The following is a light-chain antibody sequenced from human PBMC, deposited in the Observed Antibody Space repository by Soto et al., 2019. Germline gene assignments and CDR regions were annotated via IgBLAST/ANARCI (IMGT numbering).Light chain of an antibody. J-gene: IGLJ3*02. CDR2: EVI. V-gene: IGLV2-14*01. Sequence: QSALTQPVSVSGSPGRSITISCTGTSTDIGTYNSVSWYQHHPGKAPKLLIFEVIDRPSGVSDRFSGSKSGNTASLTISSLQFEDEADYYCCSYTTTYTLVFGGGTKLTVL. CDR1: STDIGTYNS. CDR3: CSYTTTYTLV.